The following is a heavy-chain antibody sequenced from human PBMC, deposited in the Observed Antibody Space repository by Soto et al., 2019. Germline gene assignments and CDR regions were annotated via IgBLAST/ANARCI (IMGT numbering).Heavy chain of an antibody. CDR3: ARDGLLFSGPYRPSRFDY. D-gene: IGHD3-16*02. CDR2: IKHDTSEA. CDR1: GFKFSDYW. Sequence: GGSLRLSCAASGFKFSDYWMSWVRQAPGKGLEWVGNIKHDTSEAHYADPVKGRFTITRDNIKNFLFLQMNGLRSDDTASYYCARDGLLFSGPYRPSRFDYWGLGTLVTVSS. V-gene: IGHV3-7*03. J-gene: IGHJ4*02.